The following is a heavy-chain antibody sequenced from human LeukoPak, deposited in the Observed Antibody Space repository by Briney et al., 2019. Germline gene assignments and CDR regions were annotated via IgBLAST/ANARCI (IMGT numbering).Heavy chain of an antibody. V-gene: IGHV3-74*01. D-gene: IGHD5-18*01. Sequence: GGPLRLSCAASGFTFSSYWMHWVRHAPGKGLVWVSRINTDASRTTYADSVKGRFTISRDNAKNTVHLQMNSLRADDTAVYYCARGLRGNSYGSDYWGQGTLATVSS. CDR2: INTDASRT. CDR1: GFTFSSYW. J-gene: IGHJ4*02. CDR3: ARGLRGNSYGSDY.